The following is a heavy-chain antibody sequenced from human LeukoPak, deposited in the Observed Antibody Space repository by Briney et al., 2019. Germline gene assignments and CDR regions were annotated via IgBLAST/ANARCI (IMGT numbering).Heavy chain of an antibody. CDR1: GFTFAIHA. CDR2: ISGDGAST. D-gene: IGHD3-10*01. CDR3: AKDSYVSGRPLHTFDV. Sequence: PGGSLRLSCAASGFTFAIHAVTWVRQAPGKGLEWVSGISGDGASTHYAESVKGQFTISRDNSQNTLFLQMNSLRVGDTAIYYCAKDSYVSGRPLHTFDVWGQGTMVTVSS. V-gene: IGHV3-23*01. J-gene: IGHJ3*01.